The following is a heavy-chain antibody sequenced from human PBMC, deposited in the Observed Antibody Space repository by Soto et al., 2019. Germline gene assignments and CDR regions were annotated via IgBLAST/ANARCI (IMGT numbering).Heavy chain of an antibody. CDR2: MNPNSGNT. CDR1: GYTFTSYD. D-gene: IGHD3-3*01. J-gene: IGHJ6*02. V-gene: IGHV1-8*01. Sequence: ASVKVSCKASGYTFTSYDINWVRQATGQGLEWMGWMNPNSGNTGYAQKFQGRVTMTRNTSISTAYMELSSLRSEDTAVYYCARRGGHYDFWSGYRGYYYYGMDVWGQGTTGTV. CDR3: ARRGGHYDFWSGYRGYYYYGMDV.